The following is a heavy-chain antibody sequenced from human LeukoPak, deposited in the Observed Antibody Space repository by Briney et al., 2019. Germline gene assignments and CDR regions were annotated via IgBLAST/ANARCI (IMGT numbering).Heavy chain of an antibody. CDR2: IHSGGNI. CDR3: ARDLIGGWPFDY. D-gene: IGHD6-19*01. CDR1: GFTVSSNY. V-gene: IGHV3-66*01. Sequence: GGSLRLSCAASGFTVSSNYMSWVRHAPGKGLEWVSVIHSGGNIYYADSVKGRFTISRDNSKDTLSLQMNSLRAYDTAVYYCARDLIGGWPFDYWGQGTLVTVCS. J-gene: IGHJ4*02.